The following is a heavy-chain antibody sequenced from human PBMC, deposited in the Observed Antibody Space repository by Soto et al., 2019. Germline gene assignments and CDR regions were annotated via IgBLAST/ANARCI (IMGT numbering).Heavy chain of an antibody. CDR1: GGSIGSGGYY. CDR2: IYYSGST. V-gene: IGHV4-31*03. J-gene: IGHJ4*02. Sequence: PSETLSLTCTVSGGSIGSGGYYWSWIRQHPGKGLEWIGYIYYSGSTYYNPSLKSRVTISVDTSKNQFSLKLSSVTAADTAMYYCARHDSSSPLWGQGTLVTVSS. CDR3: ARHDSSSPL. D-gene: IGHD6-13*01.